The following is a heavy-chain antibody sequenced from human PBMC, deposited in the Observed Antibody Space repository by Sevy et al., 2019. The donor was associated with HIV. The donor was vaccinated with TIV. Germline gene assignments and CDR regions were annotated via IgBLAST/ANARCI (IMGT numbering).Heavy chain of an antibody. CDR3: VTHAGIAAAGRVFDY. CDR2: TRNKADSYTT. Sequence: GGSLRLSCAASGFTFSDHYMEWVRQAPGKGLEWVGRTRNKADSYTTDYAASVKGRFTISRDDSKNSLYLLMNSLKTEDTAVYYCVTHAGIAAAGRVFDYWGQGTLVTVSS. J-gene: IGHJ4*02. CDR1: GFTFSDHY. V-gene: IGHV3-72*01. D-gene: IGHD6-13*01.